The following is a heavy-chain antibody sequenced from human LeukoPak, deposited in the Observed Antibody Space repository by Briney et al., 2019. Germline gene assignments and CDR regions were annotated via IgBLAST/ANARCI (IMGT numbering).Heavy chain of an antibody. Sequence: SETLSLTCAVYGGSFSGYYWSWLRQPPGKGLEWIGEINHSGSTNYNPSLKSRVTISVDTSKNQLSLKLSSVTAADTAVYYCARIPHSSGYYHRYYCYGMDVWGQGTTVTVS. D-gene: IGHD3-22*01. CDR1: GGSFSGYY. J-gene: IGHJ6*02. V-gene: IGHV4-34*01. CDR2: INHSGST. CDR3: ARIPHSSGYYHRYYCYGMDV.